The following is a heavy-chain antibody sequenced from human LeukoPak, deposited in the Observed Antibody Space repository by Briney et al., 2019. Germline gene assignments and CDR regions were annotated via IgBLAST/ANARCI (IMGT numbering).Heavy chain of an antibody. CDR1: GYTFTSYD. J-gene: IGHJ4*02. D-gene: IGHD3-3*01. CDR3: ARRLATIFGVVIEYYFDY. V-gene: IGHV1-8*01. Sequence: RASVKVSCKASGYTFTSYDINWVRQATGQGLEWMGWMNPNSGNTGYAQKFQGRVTMTRNTSISTAYMELSSLRSEDTAVYYCARRLATIFGVVIEYYFDYWGQGTLVTVSS. CDR2: MNPNSGNT.